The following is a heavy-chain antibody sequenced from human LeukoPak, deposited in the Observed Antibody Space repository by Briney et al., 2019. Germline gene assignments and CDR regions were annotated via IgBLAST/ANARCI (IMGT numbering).Heavy chain of an antibody. Sequence: SQTLSLTCTVSGGSISRGDYYWSWIRQHPGKGLEWIGYIYYSGSTYYNPSLKSRVTISVDTSKNQFSLKLSSVTAAGTAVYYCARGGEYYYGSGSLNWFDPWGQGTLVTVSS. CDR1: GGSISRGDYY. CDR3: ARGGEYYYGSGSLNWFDP. CDR2: IYYSGST. J-gene: IGHJ5*02. D-gene: IGHD3-10*01. V-gene: IGHV4-31*03.